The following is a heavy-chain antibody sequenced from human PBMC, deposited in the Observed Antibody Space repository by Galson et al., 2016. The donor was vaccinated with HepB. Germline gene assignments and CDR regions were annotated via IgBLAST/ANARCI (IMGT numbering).Heavy chain of an antibody. J-gene: IGHJ3*02. CDR1: GFTMTTYV. Sequence: SLRLSCAASGFTMTTYVIHWLRQAPGKGLEWVAVMSYTGSDKYYTASVKGRFTISRDNSKGTLYLLMNSLRTDDTALYYCARDAGWSDALDIWGQGTMVTVSS. CDR3: ARDAGWSDALDI. V-gene: IGHV3-30-3*01. CDR2: MSYTGSDK. D-gene: IGHD6-19*01.